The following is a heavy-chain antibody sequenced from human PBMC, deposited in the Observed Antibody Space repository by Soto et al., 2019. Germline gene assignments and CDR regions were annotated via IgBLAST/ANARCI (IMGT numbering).Heavy chain of an antibody. CDR1: GGTFSSYA. CDR3: ARTFLEPHPYWYFDL. D-gene: IGHD1-1*01. CDR2: IIPIFGTA. Sequence: QVQLVQSGAEVKKPGSSVKVSCKASGGTFSSYAISWVRQAPGPGLEWMGGIIPIFGTANYAQKFQGRVTITAEESTSTAYMELSSLRSEDTAVYYWARTFLEPHPYWYFDLWGRGTLVTVSS. V-gene: IGHV1-69*01. J-gene: IGHJ2*01.